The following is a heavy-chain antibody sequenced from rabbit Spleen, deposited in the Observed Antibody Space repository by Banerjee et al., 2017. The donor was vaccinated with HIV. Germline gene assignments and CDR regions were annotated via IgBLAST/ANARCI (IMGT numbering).Heavy chain of an antibody. D-gene: IGHD8-1*01. V-gene: IGHV1S45*01. CDR1: GFSFSSGYE. Sequence: QEQMVESGGGLVQPEGSLTLTCTASGFSFSSGYEMSWVRQAPGKGLEWIGFIYTGNGKNYYASWAKGRFTISKTSSTTVTLQVTSLTAADTATYFCTRDDAGGSYFALWGQGTLVTVS. J-gene: IGHJ3*01. CDR2: IYTGNGKN. CDR3: TRDDAGGSYFAL.